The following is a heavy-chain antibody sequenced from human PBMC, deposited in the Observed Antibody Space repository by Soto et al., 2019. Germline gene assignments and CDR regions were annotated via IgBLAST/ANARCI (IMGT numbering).Heavy chain of an antibody. J-gene: IGHJ6*02. V-gene: IGHV3-43*01. D-gene: IGHD4-4*01. CDR2: ISWDGGST. Sequence: GGSLRLSCAASGFTFDDYTMHWVRQAPGKGLEWVSLISWDGGSTYYADSVKGRFTISRDNSKNSLYLQMNSLRTEDTALYYCASSQTTVPYYYGMDVWGQGTTVTSP. CDR3: ASSQTTVPYYYGMDV. CDR1: GFTFDDYT.